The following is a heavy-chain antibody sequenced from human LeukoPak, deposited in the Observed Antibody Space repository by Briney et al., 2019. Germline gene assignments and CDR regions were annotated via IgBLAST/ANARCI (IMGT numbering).Heavy chain of an antibody. CDR3: ARDRPVDY. J-gene: IGHJ4*02. CDR1: GFTFSSYG. V-gene: IGHV3-30*03. Sequence: GGSLRLSCAASGFTFSSYGIHWVRQAPGKGLEWVALISYDGSNKYYADSVKGRFTISRDNSKNTLYLQMNSLRAEDTAVYYCARDRPVDYWGQGTLVTVSS. CDR2: ISYDGSNK.